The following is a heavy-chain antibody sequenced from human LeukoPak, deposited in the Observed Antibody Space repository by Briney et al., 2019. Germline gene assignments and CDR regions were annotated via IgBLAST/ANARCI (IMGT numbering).Heavy chain of an antibody. CDR2: IIPIFGTA. V-gene: IGHV1-69*13. CDR3: ARTIVATRPYYYYYMDV. Sequence: SVKVSCKASGGTFSSYAISWVRQAPGQGLEWMGGIIPIFGTANYAQKFQGRVTITADESTSTAYMELSSLRSEDTAVYYCARTIVATRPYYYYYMDVWGKGTTVTVSS. CDR1: GGTFSSYA. J-gene: IGHJ6*03. D-gene: IGHD5-12*01.